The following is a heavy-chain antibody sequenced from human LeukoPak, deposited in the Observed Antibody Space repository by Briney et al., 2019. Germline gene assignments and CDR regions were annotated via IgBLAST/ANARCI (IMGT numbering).Heavy chain of an antibody. J-gene: IGHJ3*02. CDR3: ARDIQPYSSGWDDAFDI. CDR2: IGTAGDT. D-gene: IGHD6-19*01. CDR1: GFTFSSYD. Sequence: GGSLRLSCAASGFTFSSYDMHWVRQATGKGLEWVSAIGTAGDTYYPGSVKGRFTISRENAKNSLYLQMNSLRAGDTAVYYCARDIQPYSSGWDDAFDIWGQGTMVTVSS. V-gene: IGHV3-13*01.